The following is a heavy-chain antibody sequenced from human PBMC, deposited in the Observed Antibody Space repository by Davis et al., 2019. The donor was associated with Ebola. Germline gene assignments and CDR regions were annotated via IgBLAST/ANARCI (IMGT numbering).Heavy chain of an antibody. CDR1: GFTFSSYG. CDR3: AKTPWGSGYLYYFDY. Sequence: PGGSLRLSCAASGFTFSSYGMHWVRQAPGKGLEWVAVISYDGSNKYYADSVKGRFTISRDNSKNTLYLQMNSLRAEDTAVYYCAKTPWGSGYLYYFDYWGQGTLVTVSS. V-gene: IGHV3-30*18. CDR2: ISYDGSNK. J-gene: IGHJ4*02. D-gene: IGHD3-3*01.